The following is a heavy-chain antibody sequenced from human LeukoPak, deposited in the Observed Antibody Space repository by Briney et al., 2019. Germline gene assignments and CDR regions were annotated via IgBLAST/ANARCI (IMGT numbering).Heavy chain of an antibody. J-gene: IGHJ6*03. Sequence: GGSLRLSCAASGFTFSSYAMSWVRQAPGKGLEWVSGISGRGGSTYYADSVKGWFTISRDNSKNTLYLQMNSLRAEDTAVYYCAKHADYYYYYYMDVWGKGTTVTVSS. CDR2: ISGRGGST. CDR1: GFTFSSYA. CDR3: AKHADYYYYYYMDV. V-gene: IGHV3-23*01. D-gene: IGHD2-8*01.